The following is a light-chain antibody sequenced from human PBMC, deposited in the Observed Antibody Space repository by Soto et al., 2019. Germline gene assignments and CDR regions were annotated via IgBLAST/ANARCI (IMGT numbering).Light chain of an antibody. V-gene: IGKV3-15*01. Sequence: EIVMTQSPATLSVSPGERATLSCRASQSVNSNLAWYQQKPGQAPRHLIYGASTRATGIPARFSGSGSGTEFTLTIRSLQSEDFAIYYCQQYNNWPLTFGGGTKVDI. CDR3: QQYNNWPLT. CDR1: QSVNSN. J-gene: IGKJ4*01. CDR2: GAS.